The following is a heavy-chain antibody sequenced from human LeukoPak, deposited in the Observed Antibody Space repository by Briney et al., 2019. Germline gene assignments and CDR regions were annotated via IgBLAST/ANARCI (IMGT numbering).Heavy chain of an antibody. J-gene: IGHJ4*02. D-gene: IGHD3-22*01. CDR1: GGTFSSYA. CDR3: ATDGVALTKYYYDSSGYNY. Sequence: ASVKVSCKASGGTFSSYAISWVRQAPGQGLEWMGGIIPIFGTANYAQKFQGRVTITADESTSTAYMELSSLRSEDTAVYYCATDGVALTKYYYDSSGYNYWGQGTLVTVSS. V-gene: IGHV1-69*01. CDR2: IIPIFGTA.